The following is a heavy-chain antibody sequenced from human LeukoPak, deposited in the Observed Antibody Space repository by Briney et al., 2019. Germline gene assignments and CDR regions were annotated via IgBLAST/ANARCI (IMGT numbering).Heavy chain of an antibody. CDR3: ATYHYGSGSYYKAQKFDY. Sequence: SETLSLTCAVYGGSFSGYYWSWIRQPPGKGLEWIGEINHSGSTNYNPSLKSRVTISVDTSKNQFSLKLSSVTAADTAVYYCATYHYGSGSYYKAQKFDYWGQGTLVTVSS. CDR2: INHSGST. V-gene: IGHV4-34*01. D-gene: IGHD3-10*01. CDR1: GGSFSGYY. J-gene: IGHJ4*02.